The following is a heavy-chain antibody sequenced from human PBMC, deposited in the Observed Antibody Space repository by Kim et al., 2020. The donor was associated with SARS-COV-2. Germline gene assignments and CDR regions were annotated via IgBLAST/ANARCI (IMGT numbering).Heavy chain of an antibody. V-gene: IGHV3-30*18. CDR1: GFTFSSYG. J-gene: IGHJ6*01. CDR3: AKDLSRSSSRLVLGYYY. Sequence: GGSLRLSCAASGFTFSSYGMHWVRQAPGKGLEGVAVISYDGSNKYYADSVKGRFTISRDNSKNTLYLQMNSLRAEDTAVYYCAKDLSRSSSRLVLGYYY. CDR2: ISYDGSNK. D-gene: IGHD6-6*01.